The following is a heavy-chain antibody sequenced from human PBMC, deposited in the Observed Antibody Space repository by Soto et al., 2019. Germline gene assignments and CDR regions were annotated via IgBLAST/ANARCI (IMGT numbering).Heavy chain of an antibody. CDR2: ISPTSSYT. CDR1: GFTFSDYY. D-gene: IGHD3-22*01. J-gene: IGHJ4*02. Sequence: GWSLRLSCAASGFTFSDYYMRWIRQAPGKGLEWVSYISPTSSYTDYVDSVKGRFTISRDDAKNSLYLDMNSLGIEDTAVYYCARGGTGYYYDISGHDFWCQATLVTVSS. CDR3: ARGGTGYYYDISGHDF. V-gene: IGHV3-11*06.